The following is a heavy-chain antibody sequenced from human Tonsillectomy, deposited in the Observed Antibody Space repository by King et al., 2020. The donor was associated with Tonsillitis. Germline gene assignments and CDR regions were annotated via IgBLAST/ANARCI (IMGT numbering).Heavy chain of an antibody. V-gene: IGHV4-34*01. CDR1: GGSFNSYS. Sequence: VQLKQWGAGLLKPSETLSLTCAVYGGSFNSYSWTWIRQPPGEGLEWIGEINHGGSTNYNPSLKSRVTISVDTSKNQFSLKLISVTAADTAVYYCAASLYYDYWSGYNWFDPWGQGTLVTVSS. D-gene: IGHD3-3*01. CDR2: INHGGST. CDR3: AASLYYDYWSGYNWFDP. J-gene: IGHJ5*02.